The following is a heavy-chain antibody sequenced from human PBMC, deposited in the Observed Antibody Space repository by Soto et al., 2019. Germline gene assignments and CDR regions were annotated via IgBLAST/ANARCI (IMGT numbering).Heavy chain of an antibody. V-gene: IGHV3-23*01. CDR2: ISGSGGST. Sequence: GGSLRLSCAASGFTFSSYAMSWVRQAPGKGLEWVSAISGSGGSTYYADSVKGRFTISRDNSKNTLYLQMNSLRAEDTAVYYCAKDLGYYYGSGSYVIYYGMDVWGQGTTVTVSS. CDR1: GFTFSSYA. CDR3: AKDLGYYYGSGSYVIYYGMDV. D-gene: IGHD3-10*01. J-gene: IGHJ6*02.